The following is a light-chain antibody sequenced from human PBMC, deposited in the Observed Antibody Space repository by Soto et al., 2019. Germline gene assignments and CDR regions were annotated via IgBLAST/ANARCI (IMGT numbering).Light chain of an antibody. CDR1: QSVSSY. CDR3: QQRSNWPLWT. Sequence: EIVLTQSPATLSLSPGERATLSCRASQSVSSYLAWYQQKPGQAPRLLIYDSSIRATGIPARFSGSRSGTAFTLTISSLEPEDFAVYYCQQRSNWPLWTFGQGNKVEIK. CDR2: DSS. J-gene: IGKJ1*01. V-gene: IGKV3-11*01.